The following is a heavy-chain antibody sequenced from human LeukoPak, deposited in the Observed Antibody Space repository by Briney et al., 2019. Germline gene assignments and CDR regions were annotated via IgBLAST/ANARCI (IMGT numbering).Heavy chain of an antibody. J-gene: IGHJ4*02. D-gene: IGHD2-21*01. Sequence: GRSLRLSCAASGFTFRSYGIPWARQAPGKGLDWVAFIRFDGNDKYYADAVKGRFAISRDNSENTVYLQRNSLRPDDTGVYYCAKPPSTDQLVFGYLDSWGQGTLVIVSS. V-gene: IGHV3-30*02. CDR1: GFTFRSYG. CDR2: IRFDGNDK. CDR3: AKPPSTDQLVFGYLDS.